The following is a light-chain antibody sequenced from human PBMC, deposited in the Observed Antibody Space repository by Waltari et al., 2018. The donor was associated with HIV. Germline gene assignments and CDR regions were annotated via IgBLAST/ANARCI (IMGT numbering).Light chain of an antibody. CDR2: GAS. V-gene: IGKV3-15*01. J-gene: IGKJ1*01. Sequence: EIVMTQSPATLSVSPGERATLSCSASQSVSSNLAWYQQKPGQPPRLLIFGASTRATGIPARFSGSGSGTEFTLTISSLQSEDFALYYCQQYNNWRTFGQGTKVEIK. CDR1: QSVSSN. CDR3: QQYNNWRT.